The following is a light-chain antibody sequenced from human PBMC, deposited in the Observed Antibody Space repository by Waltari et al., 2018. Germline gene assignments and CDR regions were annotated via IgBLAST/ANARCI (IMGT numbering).Light chain of an antibody. J-gene: IGLJ3*02. CDR1: SSNIGAGHD. CDR2: GNN. V-gene: IGLV1-40*01. Sequence: QSVLTQPPSMSGAPGQSVTIACTGISSNIGAGHDVHWYQVFPGTAPKLLIYGNNNRPSGVPDRFSGSKSDTSASLAIGGLQAEDEADYYCQSFDIRLSGGVVFGGGTKVTVL. CDR3: QSFDIRLSGGVV.